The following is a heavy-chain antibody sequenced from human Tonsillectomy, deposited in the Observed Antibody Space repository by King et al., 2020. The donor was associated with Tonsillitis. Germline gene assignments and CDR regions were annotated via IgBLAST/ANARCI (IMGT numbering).Heavy chain of an antibody. Sequence: QLVQSGAEVKKPGASVKVSCKASAYTFTNYDISWVRQAPGQGLEWMGWISVYNGNTRYAQKFQGRVTMTADTSTTTAYMELRSLTSNDTGVYYCARDRTGGWGSAGGLDYWGQGTLVTVSS. J-gene: IGHJ4*02. D-gene: IGHD7-27*01. CDR3: ARDRTGGWGSAGGLDY. V-gene: IGHV1-18*04. CDR1: AYTFTNYD. CDR2: ISVYNGNT.